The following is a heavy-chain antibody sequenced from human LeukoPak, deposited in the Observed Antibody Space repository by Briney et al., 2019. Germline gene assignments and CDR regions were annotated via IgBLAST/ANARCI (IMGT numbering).Heavy chain of an antibody. CDR3: ARDLKPGYYDSSGKLNYFDY. V-gene: IGHV1-18*01. J-gene: IGHJ4*02. CDR2: ISTYNGST. CDR1: GYTFSSYG. Sequence: GASVKVSCKASGYTFSSYGINWVRQAPGQGLEWMGWISTYNGSTRYAQTLQDRLTMTTDTSTSTAYMELRSLRSDDTAVYYCARDLKPGYYDSSGKLNYFDYWGQGTLVTVSS. D-gene: IGHD3-22*01.